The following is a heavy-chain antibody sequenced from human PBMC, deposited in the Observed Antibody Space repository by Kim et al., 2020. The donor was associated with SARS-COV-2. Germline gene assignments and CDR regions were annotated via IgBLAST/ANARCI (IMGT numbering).Heavy chain of an antibody. V-gene: IGHV3-15*01. J-gene: IGHJ4*02. Sequence: GGSLRLSCAVSGFTFNNSWMSWVRQAPGKGLEWVAHIKSKTDGGTTDYAAAVIGRFIISRDDSKNRLYLQMNNLKTEDTHMYYCASDYGCTFDSWGQGTLVTVPS. D-gene: IGHD4-17*01. CDR3: ASDYGCTFDS. CDR1: GFTFNNSW. CDR2: IKSKTDGGTT.